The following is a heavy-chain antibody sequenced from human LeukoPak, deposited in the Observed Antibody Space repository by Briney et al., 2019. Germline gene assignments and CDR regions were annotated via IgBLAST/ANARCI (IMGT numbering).Heavy chain of an antibody. V-gene: IGHV4-39*01. CDR3: ARHPPVDWFGELGEGFDY. Sequence: SETLSLTCTVSGDSISNSSYYCGWIRQPPGEELEWIGSIYHSGSTNYNPSLKSRVTISVDTSKNQFSLKLSSVTAADTAVYYCARHPPVDWFGELGEGFDYWGQGTLVTVSS. J-gene: IGHJ4*02. D-gene: IGHD3-10*01. CDR2: IYHSGST. CDR1: GDSISNSSYY.